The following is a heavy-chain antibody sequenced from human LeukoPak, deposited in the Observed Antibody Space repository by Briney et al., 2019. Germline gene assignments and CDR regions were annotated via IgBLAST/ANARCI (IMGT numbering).Heavy chain of an antibody. D-gene: IGHD6-13*01. V-gene: IGHV3-21*04. CDR3: AKSIAAAGLVDY. Sequence: GGSLRLSCAASGFTFSSDSMNWVRQAPGKGLEWVSSISSSSSYIYYADSVKGRFTISRDNAKNSLYLQMNSLRAEDTAVYYCAKSIAAAGLVDYWGQGTLVTVSS. J-gene: IGHJ4*02. CDR2: ISSSSSYI. CDR1: GFTFSSDS.